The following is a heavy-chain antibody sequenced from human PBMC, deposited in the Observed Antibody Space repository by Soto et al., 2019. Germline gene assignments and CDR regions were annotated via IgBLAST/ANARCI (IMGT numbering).Heavy chain of an antibody. CDR3: ATANWSHHYFDP. D-gene: IGHD1-1*01. J-gene: IGHJ5*02. Sequence: ETLSLTCAVYGGSFSGYYWSWLRQPPGKGLEWIGEINHSGSPNYNPSLKSRVTISVDTSKNQFSLKMTSVTAADTAVYYCATANWSHHYFDPWGQGTLVTVSS. V-gene: IGHV4-34*01. CDR2: INHSGSP. CDR1: GGSFSGYY.